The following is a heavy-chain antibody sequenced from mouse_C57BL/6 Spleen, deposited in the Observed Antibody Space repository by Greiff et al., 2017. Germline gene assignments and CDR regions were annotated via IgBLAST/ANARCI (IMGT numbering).Heavy chain of an antibody. V-gene: IGHV1-4*01. D-gene: IGHD1-1*01. J-gene: IGHJ2*01. Sequence: VKLQESGAELARPGASVKMSCKASGYTFTSYTMHWVKQRPGQGLEWIGYITPSSGYTKYNQKFKDKATLTGDKSSSTAYMQLSSLTSEDSAVYYCARDLYYGSSSRYFDYWGQGATLTVSS. CDR1: GYTFTSYT. CDR2: ITPSSGYT. CDR3: ARDLYYGSSSRYFDY.